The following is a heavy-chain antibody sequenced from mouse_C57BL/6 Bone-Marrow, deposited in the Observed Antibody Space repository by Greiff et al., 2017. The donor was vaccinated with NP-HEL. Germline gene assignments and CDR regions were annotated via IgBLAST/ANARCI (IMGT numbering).Heavy chain of an antibody. CDR1: GFTFSSYA. D-gene: IGHD2-1*01. Sequence: EVKLVESGGGLVKPGGSLTLSCAASGFTFSSYAMSWVRQTPEKRLEWVATISDGGSYTYYPDNVQGRFTISRDNAKNNLYLQMSHLKSEDTAMYYCARDYSLAYWGQGTLVTVSA. CDR2: ISDGGSYT. CDR3: ARDYSLAY. V-gene: IGHV5-4*01. J-gene: IGHJ3*01.